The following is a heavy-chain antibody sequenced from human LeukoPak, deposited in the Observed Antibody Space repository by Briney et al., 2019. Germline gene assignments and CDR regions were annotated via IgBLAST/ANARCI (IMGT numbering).Heavy chain of an antibody. CDR2: IYPGDSET. D-gene: IGHD2-15*01. CDR1: GYSFSNYW. V-gene: IGHV5-51*01. J-gene: IGHJ4*02. CDR3: ARHWRGYCSGFAGSSAVDY. Sequence: GESLKISCKASGYSFSNYWIGWVRQMPGKGLECMGIIYPGDSETKYSPSFQGQVTISADKSISTAYLQWSSLKASDTAIYYCARHWRGYCSGFAGSSAVDYGGQEPPVPVP.